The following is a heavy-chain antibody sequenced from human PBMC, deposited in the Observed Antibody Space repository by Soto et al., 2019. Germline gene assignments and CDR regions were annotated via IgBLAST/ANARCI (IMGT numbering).Heavy chain of an antibody. CDR1: GFTFSNYG. CDR3: ARNMYTSFTSSVMDV. Sequence: QVQLVESGGGVVPPGRSLRLSCAASGFTFSNYGIHWVRQAPGKGLEWVAVIWYDGSNKWYADSVKGRFIISRDNTNDTLYLQMNSLRAEDTAVYYCARNMYTSFTSSVMDVWGPGTTVTVCS. D-gene: IGHD1-1*01. J-gene: IGHJ6*02. CDR2: IWYDGSNK. V-gene: IGHV3-33*01.